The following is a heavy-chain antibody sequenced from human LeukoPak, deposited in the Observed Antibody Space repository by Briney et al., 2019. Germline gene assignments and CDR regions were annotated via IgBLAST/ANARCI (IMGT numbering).Heavy chain of an antibody. V-gene: IGHV3-23*01. CDR2: ISGSGGST. CDR3: AKDLTIFGVAQYYFDY. Sequence: GGSLRLSCAASGFTFSSYGTSWVRQAPGKGLEWVSAISGSGGSTYYADSVKGRFTISRDNSKNTLYLQMNSLRAEDTAVYYCAKDLTIFGVAQYYFDYWGQGTLVTVSS. J-gene: IGHJ4*02. D-gene: IGHD3-3*01. CDR1: GFTFSSYG.